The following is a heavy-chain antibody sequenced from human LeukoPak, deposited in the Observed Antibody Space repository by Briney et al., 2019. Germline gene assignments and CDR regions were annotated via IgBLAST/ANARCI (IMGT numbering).Heavy chain of an antibody. CDR1: GYTFTGYY. D-gene: IGHD2-2*01. V-gene: IGHV1-2*02. CDR2: INPNSGGT. J-gene: IGHJ5*02. CDR3: ARARGYCSSTSCYSANWFDP. Sequence: ASVKVSCKASGYTFTGYYMHWVRQAPGQGLEWMGWINPNSGGTNYAQKFQGRVTMTRDTSISTAYMELSRLRSDDTAVYYCARARGYCSSTSCYSANWFDPWGQGTLVTVSS.